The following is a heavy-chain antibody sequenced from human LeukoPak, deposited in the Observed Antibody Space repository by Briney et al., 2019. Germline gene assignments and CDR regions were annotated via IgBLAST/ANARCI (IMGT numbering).Heavy chain of an antibody. J-gene: IGHJ4*02. V-gene: IGHV3-48*03. CDR2: ISSSGSTI. D-gene: IGHD3-16*01. CDR1: GFTFSSYA. CDR3: ARDGDGGALFDY. Sequence: GGSLRLSCAASGFTFSSYAMNWVRQAPGKGLEWVSYISSSGSTIYYADSVKGRFTISRDNAKNSLYLQMNSLRAEDTAVYYCARDGDGGALFDYWGQGTLVTVSS.